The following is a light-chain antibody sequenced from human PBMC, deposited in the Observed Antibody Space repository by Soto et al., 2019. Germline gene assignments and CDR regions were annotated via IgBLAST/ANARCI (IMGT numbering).Light chain of an antibody. CDR3: QQTYRAPYS. CDR1: ESIDSY. J-gene: IGKJ4*01. CDR2: SAS. Sequence: DILMTQSPPSLSASVGDSVTIVCRATESIDSYLNWYQQKPGSAPTLIVYSASALQSGVPSRFSGSVSGTTFTLTITSLQPEDFSLYFCQQTYRAPYSFGGGT. V-gene: IGKV1-39*01.